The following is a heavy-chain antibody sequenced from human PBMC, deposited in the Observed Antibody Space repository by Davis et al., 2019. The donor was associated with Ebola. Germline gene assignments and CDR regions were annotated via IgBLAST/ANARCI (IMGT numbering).Heavy chain of an antibody. Sequence: PGGSLRLSCAASGFTFSSYAMSWVRQAPGKGLEWVSAISGSGGSTYYADSVKGRFTISRDNSKNTLYLQMNSLRAEDTAVYYCAKFSLTTVTTWDAFDIWGQGTMVTVSS. D-gene: IGHD4-17*01. CDR2: ISGSGGST. CDR1: GFTFSSYA. J-gene: IGHJ3*02. V-gene: IGHV3-23*01. CDR3: AKFSLTTVTTWDAFDI.